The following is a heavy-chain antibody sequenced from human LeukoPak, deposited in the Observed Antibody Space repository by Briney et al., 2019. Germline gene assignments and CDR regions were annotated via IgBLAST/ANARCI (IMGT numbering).Heavy chain of an antibody. CDR1: GFTFSTYW. D-gene: IGHD3-10*01. Sequence: GGSLRLSCAASGFTFSTYWMHWVRQAPGKGLVWVSRINPDGTTTSYADSVKGRFTISRDNSKNTLYLQMNSLRAEDTAVYYCAKGGYGSGSYYNVPRPMLSDYFDYWGQGTLVTVSS. J-gene: IGHJ4*02. CDR3: AKGGYGSGSYYNVPRPMLSDYFDY. V-gene: IGHV3-74*01. CDR2: INPDGTTT.